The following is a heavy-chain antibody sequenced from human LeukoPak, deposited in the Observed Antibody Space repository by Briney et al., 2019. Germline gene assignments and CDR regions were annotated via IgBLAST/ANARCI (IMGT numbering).Heavy chain of an antibody. J-gene: IGHJ4*02. CDR2: IYYSGST. Sequence: PSETLSLTCTVSGGSISSYYRSWIRQPPGKGLEWIGYIYYSGSTNYNPSLKSRVTISVDTSKNQFSLKLSSVTAADTAVYYCARAGPQLSPFDYWGQGTLVTVSS. CDR1: GGSISSYY. V-gene: IGHV4-59*01. CDR3: ARAGPQLSPFDY. D-gene: IGHD1-1*01.